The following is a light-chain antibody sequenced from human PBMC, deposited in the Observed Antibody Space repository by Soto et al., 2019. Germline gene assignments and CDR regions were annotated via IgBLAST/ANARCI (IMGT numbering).Light chain of an antibody. V-gene: IGLV1-44*01. Sequence: QAVVTQPPSASGTPGQRVTISCSGSSSNIGSNTVTWYQHLPGTAPKLHMSSNHQRPSGVPVRFSGSKSGTSASLAITGLQSEDEADYYCAAWDDSLSGPAFGGGTKVTVL. CDR1: SSNIGSNT. J-gene: IGLJ2*01. CDR2: SNH. CDR3: AAWDDSLSGPA.